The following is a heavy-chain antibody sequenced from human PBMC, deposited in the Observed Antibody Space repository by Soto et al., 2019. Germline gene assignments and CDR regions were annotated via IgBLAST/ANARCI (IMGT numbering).Heavy chain of an antibody. Sequence: QVQLVEYGGGVAQPGRSLRLSCVASGFTSSRYTLHWVRQAPGKGLEWVAVISYDGTNQYYGDSVKGRFTISRDNSKNTLYLQMNSLRAEDTSIYYCAREDWLEYWGQGTLVTVSS. D-gene: IGHD3-9*01. CDR3: AREDWLEY. CDR2: ISYDGTNQ. V-gene: IGHV3-30-3*01. J-gene: IGHJ4*02. CDR1: GFTSSRYT.